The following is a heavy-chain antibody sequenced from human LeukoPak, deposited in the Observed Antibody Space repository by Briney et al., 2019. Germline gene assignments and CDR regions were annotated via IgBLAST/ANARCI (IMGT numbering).Heavy chain of an antibody. D-gene: IGHD2-2*01. V-gene: IGHV1-69*04. CDR1: GGTFSNYA. J-gene: IGHJ4*02. CDR3: ARDSSGVVVPAAMSRTFDY. CDR2: IIPILGIA. Sequence: ASVKVSCKASGGTFSNYAISWVRQSPGQGLEWMGRIIPILGIANYAQKFQGRVTMTTDTSTSTAYMELRSLRSDDTAVYYCARDSSGVVVPAAMSRTFDYWGQGTLVTVSS.